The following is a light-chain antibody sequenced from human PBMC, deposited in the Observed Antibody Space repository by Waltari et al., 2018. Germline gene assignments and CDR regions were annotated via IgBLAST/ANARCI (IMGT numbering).Light chain of an antibody. Sequence: QSMLTQPPSASGTPGQRVTISCSGSSSNTGRKTVNWYQPPPGTAPGVLIYSNNQRPSGVPDRFSGSKSGTSASLAISGLQSEDEADYYCSSWDDSVIGPVFGGGTKLTVL. J-gene: IGLJ2*01. CDR3: SSWDDSVIGPV. CDR2: SNN. CDR1: SSNTGRKT. V-gene: IGLV1-44*01.